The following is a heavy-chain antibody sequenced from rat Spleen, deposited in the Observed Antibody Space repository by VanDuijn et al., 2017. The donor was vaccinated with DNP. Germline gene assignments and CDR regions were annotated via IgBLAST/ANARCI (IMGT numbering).Heavy chain of an antibody. D-gene: IGHD4-1*01. Sequence: QVQLRQSGAEPAKPGSSVKISCKASGHTFTSYYISWIKQTTGQGLEYIGYSNTGTGGTNYNEKFKGKAILTVDKASSTAFMQLNSLTPDDSALYYCARGLSWFAYRGQGTLVTVSS. CDR1: GHTFTSYY. CDR2: SNTGTGGT. J-gene: IGHJ3*01. CDR3: ARGLSWFAY. V-gene: IGHV1-43*01.